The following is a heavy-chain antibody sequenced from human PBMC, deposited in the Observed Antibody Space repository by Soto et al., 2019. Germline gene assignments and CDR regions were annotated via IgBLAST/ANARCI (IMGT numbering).Heavy chain of an antibody. J-gene: IGHJ5*02. CDR1: GFTFSRHS. D-gene: IGHD1-26*01. CDR2: ISSSSSSI. Sequence: GSLNLSCATSGFTFSRHSMNWVRQAPGKGLEWVSYISSSSSSIYYADSVKGRFTISRDNAKNSLYLQMNSLRDEDTAVYYCAREGGSLNWFDPWGQGTLVTVSS. V-gene: IGHV3-48*02. CDR3: AREGGSLNWFDP.